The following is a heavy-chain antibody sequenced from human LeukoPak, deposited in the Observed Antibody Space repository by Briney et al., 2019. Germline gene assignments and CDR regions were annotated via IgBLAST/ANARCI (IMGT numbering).Heavy chain of an antibody. CDR2: ISGVASNI. Sequence: GGSLRLSCAASGFTFSDYYMTWIRQAPGKGLEWVSYISGVASNIYYADSVKGRFTISRDNAKNSAYLQMNSLRAEDTAVYYCARGGAQGMDVWGQGTTVTVSS. V-gene: IGHV3-11*01. J-gene: IGHJ6*02. CDR1: GFTFSDYY. D-gene: IGHD1-26*01. CDR3: ARGGAQGMDV.